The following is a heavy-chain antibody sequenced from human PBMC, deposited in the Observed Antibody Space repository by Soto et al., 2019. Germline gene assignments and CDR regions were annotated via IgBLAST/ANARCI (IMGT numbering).Heavy chain of an antibody. D-gene: IGHD3-9*01. J-gene: IGHJ4*02. CDR1: GYTFTSYG. Sequence: QVQLVQSGAEVKKPGASVKVSCKASGYTFTSYGISWVRQAPGQGREWMGWISAYNGNTNYAQKLHGRDTMTTDTPTSTAYMELRSLRSDETAVYYCARDYDILTGYTKFDYWGQGTLVTVSS. CDR2: ISAYNGNT. V-gene: IGHV1-18*01. CDR3: ARDYDILTGYTKFDY.